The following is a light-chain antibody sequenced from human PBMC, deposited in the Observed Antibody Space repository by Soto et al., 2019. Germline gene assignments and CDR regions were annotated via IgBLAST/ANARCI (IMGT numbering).Light chain of an antibody. CDR1: QSVLYTSNNKNY. J-gene: IGKJ2*01. V-gene: IGKV4-1*01. CDR3: QQYYNTPYT. Sequence: DIVMTQFPDSLAVSLGERATINCKSSQSVLYTSNNKNYLTWYQQKPGQPPKLLISWASTRDSGVPDRFSGSGSETDFTLTISSLQAEDVAVYYCQQYYNTPYTFGQGTKLEIK. CDR2: WAS.